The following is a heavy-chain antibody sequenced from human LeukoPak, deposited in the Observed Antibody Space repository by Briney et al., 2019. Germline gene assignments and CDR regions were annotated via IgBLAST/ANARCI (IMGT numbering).Heavy chain of an antibody. CDR2: IYHSGST. V-gene: IGHV4-4*02. CDR1: GGSISSSNW. CDR3: ASLPSTSSMLDAFDI. J-gene: IGHJ3*02. D-gene: IGHD2-8*01. Sequence: SGTLSLTCAVSGGSISSSNWWSWVRQPPGKGLEWIGEIYHSGSTNYNPSLKSRVTISVDKSKTQFSLKLSSVTAADTAVYYCASLPSTSSMLDAFDIWGQGTMVTVSS.